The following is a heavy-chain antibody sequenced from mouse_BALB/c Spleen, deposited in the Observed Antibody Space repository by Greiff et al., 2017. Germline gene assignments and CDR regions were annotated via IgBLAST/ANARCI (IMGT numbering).Heavy chain of an antibody. CDR3: ARPITTVVATRWYFDV. Sequence: EVMLVESGGDLVKPGGSLKLSCAASGFTFSSYGMSWVRQTPDKRLEWVATISSGGSFTYYPDSVKGRFTISRDNAKNTLYLQMSSLKSEDTAMYYCARPITTVVATRWYFDVWGAGTTVTVSS. CDR1: GFTFSSYG. CDR2: ISSGGSFT. D-gene: IGHD1-1*01. V-gene: IGHV5-6*01. J-gene: IGHJ1*01.